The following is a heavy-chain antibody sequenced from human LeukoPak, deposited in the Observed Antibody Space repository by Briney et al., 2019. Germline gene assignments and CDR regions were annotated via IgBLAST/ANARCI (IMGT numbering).Heavy chain of an antibody. V-gene: IGHV7-4-1*02. J-gene: IGHJ5*02. CDR3: WKDRSFYASIFDP. D-gene: IGHD2/OR15-2a*01. CDR2: INTNTGTP. CDR1: GYTFTNYA. Sequence: ASVKVSCKASGYTFTNYAVNWVRQAPGQGLEWMGWINTNTGTPTYAQGFTGRFVFSLDTSASTIYLQINSLKTEGTAVDYFWKDRSFYASIFDPWGQGTLVTVSS.